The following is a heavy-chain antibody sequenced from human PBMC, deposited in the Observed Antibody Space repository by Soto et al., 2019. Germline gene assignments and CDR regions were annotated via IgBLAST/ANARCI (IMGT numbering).Heavy chain of an antibody. J-gene: IGHJ4*02. CDR1: GFTFSSYS. D-gene: IGHD4-17*01. CDR2: ISSSSSYI. V-gene: IGHV3-21*01. CDR3: ARDGDDYGDYVSYFDY. Sequence: PGGSLRLSCAASGFTFSSYSMNWVRQAPGKGLEWVSSISSSSSYIYYADSVKGRFTISIDNAKNSLYLQMNSLRAEDTAVYDCARDGDDYGDYVSYFDYWGQGTLVTVSS.